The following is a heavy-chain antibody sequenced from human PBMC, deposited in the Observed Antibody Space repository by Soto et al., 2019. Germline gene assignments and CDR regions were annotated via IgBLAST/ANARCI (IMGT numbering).Heavy chain of an antibody. Sequence: ASVKVSCKASGYTFTGYYMHWVRQAPGQGLEWMGWINPNSGGTDYAQKFQGRVTMTRDTPISTAYMELSRLRSDDTAVYYCARDHRRRPYNWNYSLSWFDPWGQGTLVTVSS. D-gene: IGHD1-7*01. CDR1: GYTFTGYY. V-gene: IGHV1-2*02. CDR2: INPNSGGT. J-gene: IGHJ5*02. CDR3: ARDHRRRPYNWNYSLSWFDP.